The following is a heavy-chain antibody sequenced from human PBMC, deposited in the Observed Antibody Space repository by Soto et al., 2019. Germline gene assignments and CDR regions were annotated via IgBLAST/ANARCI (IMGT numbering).Heavy chain of an antibody. J-gene: IGHJ4*02. V-gene: IGHV4-4*02. D-gene: IGHD1-26*01. Sequence: SETLSLTCSVSGGSITNSNWWTWVRLPPAKGLEWIGDIYHAGSTKYNPPLERRVTISVDTSKNQFALTLTSVTAADTAVYFCARGPPIVGNTTPLDSWGRGTLVTVSS. CDR1: GGSITNSNW. CDR3: ARGPPIVGNTTPLDS. CDR2: IYHAGST.